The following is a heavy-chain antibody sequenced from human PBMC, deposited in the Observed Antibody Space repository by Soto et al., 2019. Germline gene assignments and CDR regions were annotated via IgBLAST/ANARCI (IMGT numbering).Heavy chain of an antibody. D-gene: IGHD1-26*01. CDR2: ITSNSIYK. CDR3: ARDLSGGNYYYHGLDV. Sequence: EVQLVESGGGLVKPGGSLRLSCAASGFTFSDYDMTWVRQAPGKGLEWVSSITSNSIYKYSADSLKGRFTISRDNAKNTLFLQINSPRAEDTAVYYWARDLSGGNYYYHGLDVWGQGTTVTVSS. CDR1: GFTFSDYD. J-gene: IGHJ6*02. V-gene: IGHV3-21*01.